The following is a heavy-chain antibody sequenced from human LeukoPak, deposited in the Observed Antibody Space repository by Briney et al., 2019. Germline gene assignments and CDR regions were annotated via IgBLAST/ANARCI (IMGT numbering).Heavy chain of an antibody. CDR2: ISFSGNSI. CDR1: GFSFSSYE. CDR3: ARDRYCSTTSCSPTGLAY. Sequence: GGSLRLSCAASGFSFSSYEMNWVRQAPGKGLEWVSYISFSGNSIYYADSVKGRFTISRDNAKNSLYLQMNSLRAEDTAVYYCARDRYCSTTSCSPTGLAYWGQGTLVTASS. D-gene: IGHD2-2*01. V-gene: IGHV3-48*03. J-gene: IGHJ4*02.